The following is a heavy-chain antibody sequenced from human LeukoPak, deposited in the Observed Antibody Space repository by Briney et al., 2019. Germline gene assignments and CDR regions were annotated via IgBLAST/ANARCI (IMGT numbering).Heavy chain of an antibody. V-gene: IGHV7-4-1*02. CDR2: INTNTGNS. CDR1: GYGFTSYA. Sequence: ASVKVSCKASGYGFTSYAMNWVRQAPGQGLEWMGWINTNTGNSTYAQGFTGRYVFSLDTSVSTAYLQISSLKAEDTAVYYCARGRGGSTLYYYYYMDVWGKGTTVTVSS. CDR3: ARGRGGSTLYYYYYMDV. D-gene: IGHD6-13*01. J-gene: IGHJ6*03.